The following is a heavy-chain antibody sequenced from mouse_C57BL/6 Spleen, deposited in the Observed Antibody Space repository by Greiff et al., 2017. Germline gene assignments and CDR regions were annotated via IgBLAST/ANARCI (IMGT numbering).Heavy chain of an antibody. CDR2: IYPRSGNT. V-gene: IGHV1-81*01. CDR1: GYTFTSYG. D-gene: IGHD3-3*01. CDR3: ARGTGFAY. J-gene: IGHJ3*01. Sequence: QVQLKQSGAELARPGASVKLSCKASGYTFTSYGISWVKQRTGQGLEWIGEIYPRSGNTYYNEKFKGKATLTADKSSSTAYMELRSLTSEDSAVYFCARGTGFAYWGQGTLGTVSA.